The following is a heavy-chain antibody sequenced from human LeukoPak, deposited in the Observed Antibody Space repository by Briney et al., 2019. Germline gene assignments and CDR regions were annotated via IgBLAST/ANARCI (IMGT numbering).Heavy chain of an antibody. CDR1: GFTFSSYA. J-gene: IGHJ4*02. D-gene: IGHD3-3*01. CDR3: AKDSAIFGVVIIPLDY. CDR2: ISGSGGST. V-gene: IGHV3-23*01. Sequence: GGSLRLSCAASGFTFSSYAMSWVRQAPGKGLEWVSAISGSGGSTYYADSVKGRFTISRDNSKNTLYLQMNSLRAEDTAVYYCAKDSAIFGVVIIPLDYWGQGTLVTVPS.